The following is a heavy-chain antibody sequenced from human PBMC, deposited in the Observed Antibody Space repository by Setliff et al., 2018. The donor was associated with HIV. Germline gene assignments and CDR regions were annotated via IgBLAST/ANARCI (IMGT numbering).Heavy chain of an antibody. CDR1: GHSITSDYQ. J-gene: IGHJ4*02. CDR3: ARGAGAFGAKLDS. CDR2: IYHSGST. D-gene: IGHD3-10*01. V-gene: IGHV4-38-2*02. Sequence: SETLSLTCTVSGHSITSDYQWGWIRQPPGKGLEWIGSIYHSGSTYYNPSLKSRVTISVDTTKSQISLKLISVTAADTALYYCARGAGAFGAKLDSWGQGSLVTVSS.